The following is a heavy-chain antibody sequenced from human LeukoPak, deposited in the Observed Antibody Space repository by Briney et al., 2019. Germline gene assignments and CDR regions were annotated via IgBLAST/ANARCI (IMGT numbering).Heavy chain of an antibody. D-gene: IGHD3-22*01. CDR2: INHSGST. V-gene: IGHV4-34*01. Sequence: SETLSLTCAVYGGSFSGYYWSWIRQPPGKGLEWIGEINHSGSTNYNPSLKSRVTMSLDTSKNQFSLKLSSVTAADTAVYYCASGYFDSSGYSNWFDPWGQGTLVTASS. CDR3: ASGYFDSSGYSNWFDP. J-gene: IGHJ5*02. CDR1: GGSFSGYY.